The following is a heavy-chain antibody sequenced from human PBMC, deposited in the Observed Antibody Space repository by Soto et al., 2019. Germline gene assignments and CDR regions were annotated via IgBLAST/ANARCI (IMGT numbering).Heavy chain of an antibody. CDR2: ISYDGSNK. J-gene: IGHJ4*02. Sequence: SLRLSCAASGFTFSSYGMHWVRQAPGKGLEWVAVISYDGSNKYYADSVKGRFTISRDNSKNTLYLQMNSLRAEDTAVYYCAKDPYSSGWTFDYWGQGTLVTVSS. D-gene: IGHD6-19*01. CDR3: AKDPYSSGWTFDY. CDR1: GFTFSSYG. V-gene: IGHV3-30*18.